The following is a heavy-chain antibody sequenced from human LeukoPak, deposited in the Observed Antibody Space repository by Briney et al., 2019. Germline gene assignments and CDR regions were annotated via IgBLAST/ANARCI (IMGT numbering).Heavy chain of an antibody. CDR3: ARGRITMVRGVTSFDY. J-gene: IGHJ4*02. D-gene: IGHD3-10*01. CDR1: GGSISSSSYY. CDR2: IYHSGST. Sequence: SETLSLTCTVSGGSISSSSYYWGWIRQPPGKGLEWIGSIYHSGSTYYNPSLKSRVTISVDTSKNQFSLKLSSVTAADTAVYYCARGRITMVRGVTSFDYWGQGTLVTVSS. V-gene: IGHV4-39*07.